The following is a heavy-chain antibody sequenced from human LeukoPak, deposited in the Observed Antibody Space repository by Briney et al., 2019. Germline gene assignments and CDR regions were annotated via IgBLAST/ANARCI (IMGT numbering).Heavy chain of an antibody. CDR1: GGTFGSYA. CDR2: IIPIFGTA. V-gene: IGHV1-69*01. D-gene: IGHD2-2*02. J-gene: IGHJ6*03. Sequence: SVKVSCKASGGTFGSYAISWVRQAPGQGLEWMGGIIPIFGTANYAQKFQGRVTITADESTSTAYMELSSLRSEDTAVYYCARDIVVVPAAITYYYYMDVWGKGTTVTVSS. CDR3: ARDIVVVPAAITYYYYMDV.